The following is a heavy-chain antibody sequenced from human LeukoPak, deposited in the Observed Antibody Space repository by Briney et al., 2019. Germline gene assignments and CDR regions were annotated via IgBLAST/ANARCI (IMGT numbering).Heavy chain of an antibody. J-gene: IGHJ4*02. CDR2: INPNSGGT. V-gene: IGHV1-2*02. CDR3: ARGGIAASIGY. CDR1: GYSFTGYY. Sequence: GASVKVSCKASGYSFTGYYMHWVRQAPGQGLEWMGWINPNSGGTNSAQKFQGRVTMTRDTSITTAYMDLSRLRSDDTAVYYCARGGIAASIGYWGQGTLVTVSS. D-gene: IGHD6-25*01.